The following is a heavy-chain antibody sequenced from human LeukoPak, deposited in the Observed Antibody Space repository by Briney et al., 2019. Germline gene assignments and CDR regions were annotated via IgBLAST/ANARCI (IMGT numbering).Heavy chain of an antibody. Sequence: GGSLRLSCVASGFTFSHSWMTWVRQAPGKGLEWVANIRQDGDTKYYVDSVKGRFTISRDNAMNSLYLQMNSLRAEDTAIYYCARSLPYGTTWYGRSDFWGQGTLVTVSS. CDR3: ARSLPYGTTWYGRSDF. J-gene: IGHJ4*02. D-gene: IGHD6-13*01. V-gene: IGHV3-7*03. CDR1: GFTFSHSW. CDR2: IRQDGDTK.